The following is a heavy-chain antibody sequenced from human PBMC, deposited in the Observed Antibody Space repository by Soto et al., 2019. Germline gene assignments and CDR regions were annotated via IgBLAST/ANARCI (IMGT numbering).Heavy chain of an antibody. CDR3: ARVDIVATSDY. V-gene: IGHV3-48*03. J-gene: IGHJ4*02. D-gene: IGHD5-12*01. CDR1: GFTFSSYE. CDR2: ISSSGSTI. Sequence: GGSLRLSCAASGFTFSSYEMNWVRQAPGKGLEWVSYISSSGSTIYYADSVKGRFTISRDNAKNSLYLQMNSLRAEDTAGYYWARVDIVATSDYWGQGTLVTVSS.